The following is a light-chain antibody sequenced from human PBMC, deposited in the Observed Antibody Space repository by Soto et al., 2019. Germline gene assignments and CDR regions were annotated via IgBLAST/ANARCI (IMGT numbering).Light chain of an antibody. CDR1: QSISSW. J-gene: IGKJ2*01. V-gene: IGKV1-5*03. CDR3: QQYNSYPYT. CDR2: KAS. Sequence: DIQMTQSPSTLSASVGDRVTITCRASQSISSWLDWYQQKPGKAPKLLIYKASSLESGVPSRFSGSGSGTEFTLTISSLQPDDVATYYCQQYNSYPYTFGQGTKLEIK.